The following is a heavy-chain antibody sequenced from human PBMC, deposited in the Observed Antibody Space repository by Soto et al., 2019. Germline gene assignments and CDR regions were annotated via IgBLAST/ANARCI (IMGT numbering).Heavy chain of an antibody. J-gene: IGHJ6*04. CDR1: GFTFSDYY. V-gene: IGHV3-11*01. D-gene: IGHD3-10*01. CDR2: VSSGGTSM. CDR3: VRDKVRGGRGSPV. Sequence: QVQLVESGGDLVKPGGSLRLSCVASGFTFSDYYMSWIRQAPGKGLEWISYVSSGGTSMSYADSVEGRSTISRDNAKNSLYLQMDSLRVEDTAVYYCVRDKVRGGRGSPVWGKGTTVTVSS.